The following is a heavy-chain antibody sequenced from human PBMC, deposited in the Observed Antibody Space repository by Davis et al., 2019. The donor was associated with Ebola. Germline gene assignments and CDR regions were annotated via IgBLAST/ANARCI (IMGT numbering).Heavy chain of an antibody. CDR2: IYYSGST. CDR1: GGSISSYY. Sequence: MPSETLSLTCTVSGGSISSYYWSWIRQPPGKGLEWIGYIYYSGSTNYNPSLKSRVTISVDTSKNQFSLKLSSVTAADTAVYYCARGPFWSGYPLDYWGQGTLVTVS. CDR3: ARGPFWSGYPLDY. V-gene: IGHV4-59*12. D-gene: IGHD3-3*01. J-gene: IGHJ4*02.